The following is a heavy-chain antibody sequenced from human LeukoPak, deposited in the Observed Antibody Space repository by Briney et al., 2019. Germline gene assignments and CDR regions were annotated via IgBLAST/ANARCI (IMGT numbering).Heavy chain of an antibody. CDR2: IYYSGST. J-gene: IGHJ4*02. CDR1: GGSISSGGYY. V-gene: IGHV4-31*03. D-gene: IGHD1-20*01. Sequence: PSQTLSLTCTVSGGSISSGGYYWSWIRQHPGKGLEWIGYIYYSGSTYYNPSLKSRITISVNTSKNQFSLKLSSVTAADTAVYYCAREISGGNWNLAGYDYWGQGTLVTVSS. CDR3: AREISGGNWNLAGYDY.